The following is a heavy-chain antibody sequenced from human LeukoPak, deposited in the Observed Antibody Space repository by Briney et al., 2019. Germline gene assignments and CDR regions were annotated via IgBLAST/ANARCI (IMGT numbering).Heavy chain of an antibody. CDR2: ISWDGGST. J-gene: IGHJ6*03. D-gene: IGHD6-19*01. CDR3: AKGISGYSSGWSVYYYMDV. CDR1: GFTFDDYA. Sequence: PGGSLRLSCAASGFTFDDYAMHWVRQAPGKGLEWVSLISWDGGSTYYADSVKGRFTISRDNSKNSLYLQMNSLRAEDTALYYCAKGISGYSSGWSVYYYMDVWGKGTTVIVSS. V-gene: IGHV3-43D*04.